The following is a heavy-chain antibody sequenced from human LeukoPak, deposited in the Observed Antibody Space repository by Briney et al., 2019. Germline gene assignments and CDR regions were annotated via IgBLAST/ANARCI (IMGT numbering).Heavy chain of an antibody. V-gene: IGHV4-30-4*08. J-gene: IGHJ4*02. D-gene: IGHD3-22*01. CDR1: GGSISSGDYY. Sequence: SSETLSLTCTVSGGSISSGDYYWSWLRQPPGKGLEWIGYIYYSGSTYYNPSLKNRVTISVDTSKNQYSLKLSSVTAADTAVYYCARGRDSDYWGQGTLVTVSS. CDR2: IYYSGST. CDR3: ARGRDSDY.